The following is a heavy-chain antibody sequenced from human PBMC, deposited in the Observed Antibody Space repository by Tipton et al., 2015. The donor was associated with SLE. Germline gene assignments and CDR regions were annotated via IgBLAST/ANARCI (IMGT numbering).Heavy chain of an antibody. CDR3: AREARYCSSISCYNYMDV. V-gene: IGHV4-59*01. CDR1: GGSISSYY. D-gene: IGHD2-2*02. Sequence: GLVKPSETLSLTCTVSGGSISSYYWSWIRQPPGKGLEWIGYIYYSGSTNYNPSLKSRVSISVDTSKNQFSLKLSSVTAADTAVYYCAREARYCSSISCYNYMDVWGKGTTVTVSS. J-gene: IGHJ6*03. CDR2: IYYSGST.